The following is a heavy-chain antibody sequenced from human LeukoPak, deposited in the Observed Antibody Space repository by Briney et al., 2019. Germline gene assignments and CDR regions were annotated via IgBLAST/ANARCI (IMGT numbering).Heavy chain of an antibody. J-gene: IGHJ4*02. V-gene: IGHV4-59*08. CDR1: GGSITSYH. CDR3: ERRGGDFVLDY. D-gene: IGHD2-21*02. Sequence: PSETVSLTCTVSGGSITSYHWTWIRKPPGKGLEWIGYIYYSGSTNYNPSLKSRVTISVDTSKNQFSLKVSSVTAADTAVYYCERRGGDFVLDYWAQGTLVTVSS. CDR2: IYYSGST.